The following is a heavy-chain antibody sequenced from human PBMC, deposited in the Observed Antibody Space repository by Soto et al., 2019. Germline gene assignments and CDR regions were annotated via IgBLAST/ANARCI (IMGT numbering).Heavy chain of an antibody. CDR2: ITYSGST. J-gene: IGHJ6*02. CDR1: GGSISGYY. V-gene: IGHV4-59*01. D-gene: IGHD2-2*01. Sequence: PSETLSLTCTVSGGSISGYYWSWIRQPPGKGLEWIGYITYSGSTNYNPSLESRVTISVDTSRNQVSLKLSSVTAADSAVYFCARARYHLLHPYYYGKDVWGQGTTVTVSS. CDR3: ARARYHLLHPYYYGKDV.